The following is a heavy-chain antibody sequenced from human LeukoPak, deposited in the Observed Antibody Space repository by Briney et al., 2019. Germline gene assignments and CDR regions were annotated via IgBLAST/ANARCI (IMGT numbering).Heavy chain of an antibody. CDR2: ISSSSSYI. CDR1: GFTFSSYS. D-gene: IGHD6-13*01. Sequence: GGSLRLSCAASGFTFSSYSMNWVRQAPGKGLEWVSSISSSSSYIYYADSVKGRFTIFRDNAKNSLYLQMNSLRAEDTAVYYCARDRFSSSWYGGWFDPWGQGTLVTVSS. CDR3: ARDRFSSSWYGGWFDP. V-gene: IGHV3-21*01. J-gene: IGHJ5*02.